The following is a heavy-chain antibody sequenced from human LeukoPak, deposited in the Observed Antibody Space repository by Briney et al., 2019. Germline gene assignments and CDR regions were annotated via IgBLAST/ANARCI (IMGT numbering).Heavy chain of an antibody. CDR1: GFTFSDNY. D-gene: IGHD4-17*01. CDR2: ISSSGSI. CDR3: AKEWGVDYGLRY. Sequence: GGSLRLSCAASGFTFSDNYMSWIRQAPGKGLEWVSYISSSGSIYYADSVKGRFAISRDNAKNSLYLQMNSLRADDTAVYYCAKEWGVDYGLRYWGQGTLVTVSS. J-gene: IGHJ4*02. V-gene: IGHV3-11*01.